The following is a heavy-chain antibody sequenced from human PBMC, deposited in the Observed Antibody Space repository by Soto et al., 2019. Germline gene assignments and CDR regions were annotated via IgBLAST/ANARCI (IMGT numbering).Heavy chain of an antibody. CDR1: GDSITSNVW. CDR2: AYHNGRT. J-gene: IGHJ4*02. V-gene: IGHV4-4*02. Sequence: SETLSLTCAVSGDSITSNVWWSWIRQYPGKGLEWIGDAYHNGRTNYNPSLKSRVTMSADTSKNQFTLKQRSVTAADTAVYYCARVSPLVGRPYDYWGQGTLVTVSS. CDR3: ARVSPLVGRPYDY.